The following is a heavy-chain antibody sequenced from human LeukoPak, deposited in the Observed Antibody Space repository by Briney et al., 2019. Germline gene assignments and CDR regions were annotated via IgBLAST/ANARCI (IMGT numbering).Heavy chain of an antibody. J-gene: IGHJ3*02. CDR2: IIPIFGTA. Sequence: ASVEVSCKASGGTFSSYAISWVRQAPGQGLEWMGGIIPIFGTANYAQKFQGRVTITTDESTSTAYMELSSLRSEDTAVYYCARVARATRYAFDIWGQGTMVTVSS. D-gene: IGHD5-12*01. CDR3: ARVARATRYAFDI. CDR1: GGTFSSYA. V-gene: IGHV1-69*05.